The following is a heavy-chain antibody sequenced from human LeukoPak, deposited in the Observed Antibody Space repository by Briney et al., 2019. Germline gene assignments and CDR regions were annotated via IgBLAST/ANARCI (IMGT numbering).Heavy chain of an antibody. Sequence: GGFLRLSCAASGFIFTSYAMSWVRQAPGKGLDWVSGISGSGTTIYYADSAKGRFTISRDNSKNTLYLQMNSLRAEDTAVYYCAKEINHQWLVPLDAFDIWGQGTMVTVSS. V-gene: IGHV3-23*01. J-gene: IGHJ3*02. D-gene: IGHD6-19*01. CDR3: AKEINHQWLVPLDAFDI. CDR2: ISGSGTTI. CDR1: GFIFTSYA.